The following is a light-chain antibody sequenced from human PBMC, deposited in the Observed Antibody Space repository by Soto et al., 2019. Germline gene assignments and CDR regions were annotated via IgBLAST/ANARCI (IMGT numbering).Light chain of an antibody. Sequence: DIVFTQSPGTLSLSPGERATLSCRASHSVSSGYLAWYQQTPDQPPRLLIYGASTRATVIPDRFSGSASGTDFPLTSSILEHEDVVVYYCQQYGTPPSTFGQGTKLDIK. V-gene: IGKV3-20*01. CDR1: HSVSSGY. J-gene: IGKJ1*01. CDR3: QQYGTPPST. CDR2: GAS.